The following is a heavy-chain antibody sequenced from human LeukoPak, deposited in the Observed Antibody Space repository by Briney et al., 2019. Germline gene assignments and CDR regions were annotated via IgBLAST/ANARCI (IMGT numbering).Heavy chain of an antibody. Sequence: SETLSLTCAVYGGSFSGYYWSWIRQPPGKGLEWIGEINHSGSTNYNPSLKSRVTISVDTSKNQFSLKLCSVTAADTAVYYCARGDNWGYNYWGQGTLVTVSS. CDR2: INHSGST. J-gene: IGHJ4*02. D-gene: IGHD7-27*01. CDR1: GGSFSGYY. CDR3: ARGDNWGYNY. V-gene: IGHV4-34*01.